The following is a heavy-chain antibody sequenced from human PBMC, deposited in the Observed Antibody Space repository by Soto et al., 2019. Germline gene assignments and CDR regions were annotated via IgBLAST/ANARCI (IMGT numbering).Heavy chain of an antibody. CDR1: GASIRSEY. Sequence: PSETLSLTCSVSGASIRSEYWSWIRQPPGKGLEWIGYMYYSGSSNYNPSLKSRVTISIDTSNNQFSLKLSSVTAADTAVYYCARGFYISGGYSSPLDYWGHGILSPS. CDR2: MYYSGSS. V-gene: IGHV4-59*01. D-gene: IGHD2-15*01. J-gene: IGHJ4*01. CDR3: ARGFYISGGYSSPLDY.